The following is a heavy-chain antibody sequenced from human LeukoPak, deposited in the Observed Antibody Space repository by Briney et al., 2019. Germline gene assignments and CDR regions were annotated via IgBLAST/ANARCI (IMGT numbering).Heavy chain of an antibody. CDR2: ISAYNGNT. V-gene: IGHV1-18*04. J-gene: IGHJ4*02. D-gene: IGHD4-11*01. Sequence: ASVKVSCKASGYTFTGYYMHWVRQAPGQGLEWMGWISAYNGNTNYAQKLQGRVTMTTDTSTSTAYMELRSLRSDDTAVYYCARDRTTVSNWGQGTLVTVSS. CDR1: GYTFTGYY. CDR3: ARDRTTVSN.